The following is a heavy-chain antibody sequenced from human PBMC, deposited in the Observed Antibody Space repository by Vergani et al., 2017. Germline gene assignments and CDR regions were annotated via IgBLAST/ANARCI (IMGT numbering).Heavy chain of an antibody. V-gene: IGHV1-8*01. CDR2: MNPNGGNT. CDR3: ARSRSRLPRENGFDP. CDR1: GYTFTSYD. Sequence: QVQLVQSGAEVKKPGASVKVSCKASGYTFTSYDINWVRQATGQGLEWMGWMNPNGGNTGYAQKFQGRVTMTSNTSISTAYMELSSLRYEDTAVYYCARSRSRLPRENGFDPWGQGTLVTVSS. J-gene: IGHJ5*02.